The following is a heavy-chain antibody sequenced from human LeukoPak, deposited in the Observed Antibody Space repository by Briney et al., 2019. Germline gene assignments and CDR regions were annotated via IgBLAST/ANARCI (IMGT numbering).Heavy chain of an antibody. Sequence: GGSLRLSCAASGFTLDDYAMHWVRQAPGKGLEWVSLISADGGTTFYADSVKGRFTISRDNGKNSLYLQMNSLRAEDTALYYCAKGYSYGDYWGQGTLVTVSS. CDR2: ISADGGTT. J-gene: IGHJ4*02. CDR1: GFTLDDYA. D-gene: IGHD5-18*01. CDR3: AKGYSYGDY. V-gene: IGHV3-43*02.